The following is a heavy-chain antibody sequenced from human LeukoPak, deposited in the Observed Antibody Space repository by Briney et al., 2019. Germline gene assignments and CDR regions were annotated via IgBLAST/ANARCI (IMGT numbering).Heavy chain of an antibody. CDR1: GFTFSSYG. D-gene: IGHD3-22*01. Sequence: GGSLRLSCAASGFTFSSYGMHWVRQAPGKGLEWVAVISYDGSNKYYADSVKGRFTISRDNSKNTLYLQMNSLRAEDTAVYYCAKDTTDLYDSSGYYWASYYYYYGMDVWGQGTTVTVSS. CDR3: AKDTTDLYDSSGYYWASYYYYYGMDV. CDR2: ISYDGSNK. J-gene: IGHJ6*02. V-gene: IGHV3-30*18.